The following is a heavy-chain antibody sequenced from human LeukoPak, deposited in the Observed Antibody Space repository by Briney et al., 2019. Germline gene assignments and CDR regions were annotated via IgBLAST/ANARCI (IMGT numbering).Heavy chain of an antibody. CDR2: TYYRSKWNT. Sequence: SQTLSLTCDIYGDSVSSNSAAWNWIRQSPSRGLEWLGRTYYRSKWNTDYSPSVKSRITVNADTSKNQFSLQLNSVTPEDSAVYYCLRESGYDSGWVTRWFDPWGQGTLVTVSS. J-gene: IGHJ5*02. CDR1: GDSVSSNSAA. CDR3: LRESGYDSGWVTRWFDP. D-gene: IGHD6-19*01. V-gene: IGHV6-1*01.